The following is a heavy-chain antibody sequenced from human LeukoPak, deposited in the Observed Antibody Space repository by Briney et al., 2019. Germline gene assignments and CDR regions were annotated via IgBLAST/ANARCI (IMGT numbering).Heavy chain of an antibody. Sequence: ASVKVSCKASGYTFTSYAMHWVRQAPGQRLEWMGWINAGNGNTKYSQKFQGRVTITRDTSASTAYVELSSLRSEDTAVYYCARQDTAMVNFDYWGQGTLVTVSS. CDR1: GYTFTSYA. CDR2: INAGNGNT. D-gene: IGHD5-18*01. J-gene: IGHJ4*02. V-gene: IGHV1-3*01. CDR3: ARQDTAMVNFDY.